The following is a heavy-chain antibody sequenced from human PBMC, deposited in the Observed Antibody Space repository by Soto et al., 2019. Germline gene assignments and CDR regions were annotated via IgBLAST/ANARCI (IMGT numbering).Heavy chain of an antibody. D-gene: IGHD3-3*01. CDR3: AKLWAYDFWSGYIDY. V-gene: IGHV3-23*01. CDR1: GFTFSSYA. Sequence: GGSLRLSCAASGFTFSSYAMSWVRQAPGKGLEWVSAISGSGGSTYYADSVKGRFTISRDNSKNTLYLQMNSLRVEDTAVYYCAKLWAYDFWSGYIDYWGQGTLVTVSS. J-gene: IGHJ4*02. CDR2: ISGSGGST.